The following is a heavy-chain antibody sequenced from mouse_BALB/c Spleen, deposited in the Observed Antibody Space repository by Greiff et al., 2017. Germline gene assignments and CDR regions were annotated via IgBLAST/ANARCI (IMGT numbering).Heavy chain of an antibody. J-gene: IGHJ3*01. CDR2: IDPANGNT. V-gene: IGHV14-3*02. CDR1: GFNIKDTY. Sequence: EVQLVESGAELVKPGASVKLSCTASGFNIKDTYMHWVKQRPEQGLEWIGRIDPANGNTKYDPKFQGKATITADTSSNTAYLQLSSLTSEDTAVYYCARGGGAAWFAYWGQGTLVTVSA. CDR3: ARGGGAAWFAY.